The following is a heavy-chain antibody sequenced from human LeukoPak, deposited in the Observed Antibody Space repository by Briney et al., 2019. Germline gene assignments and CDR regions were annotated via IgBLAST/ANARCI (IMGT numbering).Heavy chain of an antibody. J-gene: IGHJ4*02. V-gene: IGHV3-30*18. CDR3: AKDLTAMVMGY. Sequence: PGGSLRLSCAASGFTFSSHWMHWVRQAPGKGLEWVAVISYDGSNKYYADSVKGRFTISRDNSKNTLYLQMNSLRAEDTAVYYCAKDLTAMVMGYWGQGTLVTVSS. CDR2: ISYDGSNK. CDR1: GFTFSSHW. D-gene: IGHD5-18*01.